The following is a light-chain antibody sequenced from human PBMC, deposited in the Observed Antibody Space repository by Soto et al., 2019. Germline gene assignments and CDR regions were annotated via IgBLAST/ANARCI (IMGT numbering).Light chain of an antibody. CDR3: QQYNNWPPT. CDR1: QSVSSN. Sequence: EIVMTQSPATLSVSPGERATLSCRASQSVSSNLAWYQQKPGQAPRLLIYGASTRATGIPARFSGSGSGTEFTLTISSLQSEDFAVYCCQQYNNWPPTFGQGPKVEIQ. V-gene: IGKV3-15*01. CDR2: GAS. J-gene: IGKJ1*01.